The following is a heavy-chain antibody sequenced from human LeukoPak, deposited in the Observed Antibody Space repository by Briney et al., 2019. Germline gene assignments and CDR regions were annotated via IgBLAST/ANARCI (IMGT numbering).Heavy chain of an antibody. CDR1: GFTFDDYG. D-gene: IGHD1-1*01. CDR2: INWNGGST. V-gene: IGHV3-20*04. Sequence: GGSLRLSCAASGFTFDDYGMSWVRQAPGKGLEWVSDINWNGGSTGYADSVKGRFTISRDNAKNSLYLQMNSLRAEETALYYCARDMETYYFDYWGEGTLVTVSS. J-gene: IGHJ4*02. CDR3: ARDMETYYFDY.